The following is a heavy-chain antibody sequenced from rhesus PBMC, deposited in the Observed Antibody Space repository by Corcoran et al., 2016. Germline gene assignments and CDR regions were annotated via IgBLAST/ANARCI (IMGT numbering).Heavy chain of an antibody. J-gene: IGHJ4*01. CDR2: SSAGGGTT. V-gene: IGHV4-173*01. Sequence: QLQLQESGPGLVKPSETLSFTCAVSGDSVSTYWWSWIRQPPGKGLEWIGRSSAGGGTTSYNLSLKSRVTISIDTSKNQFSLKLSSMTAADTAVYYCAKVNGGDWGQGILVTVPS. CDR1: GDSVSTYW. D-gene: IGHD3-34*01. CDR3: AKVNGGD.